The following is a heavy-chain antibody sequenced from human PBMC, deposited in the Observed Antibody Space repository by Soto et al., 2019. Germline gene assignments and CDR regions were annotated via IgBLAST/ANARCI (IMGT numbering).Heavy chain of an antibody. Sequence: ASVKVSCKASGYTFTSYAMHWVRQAPGQRLEWMGWINAGNGNTKYSQKFQGRVTITRDTSASTAYMELSSLRSEDTAVYYCARGYSVYDFLLLLAYWGQGTLVTVSS. D-gene: IGHD5-12*01. V-gene: IGHV1-3*01. J-gene: IGHJ4*02. CDR1: GYTFTSYA. CDR3: ARGYSVYDFLLLLAY. CDR2: INAGNGNT.